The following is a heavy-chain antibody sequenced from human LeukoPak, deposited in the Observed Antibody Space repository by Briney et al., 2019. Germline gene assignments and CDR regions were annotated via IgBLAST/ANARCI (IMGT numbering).Heavy chain of an antibody. Sequence: GGTLRLSCAASGFTFRSYDMHWVRQATGKGLEWVSGIGTAGEIYYPGSVKGRFTISRENAKNSLYLQMNSLRAGDTAVYYCARAAYSSTWYSRYFDLWGRGTLVTVSS. CDR1: GFTFRSYD. V-gene: IGHV3-13*01. J-gene: IGHJ2*01. CDR3: ARAAYSSTWYSRYFDL. CDR2: IGTAGEI. D-gene: IGHD6-13*01.